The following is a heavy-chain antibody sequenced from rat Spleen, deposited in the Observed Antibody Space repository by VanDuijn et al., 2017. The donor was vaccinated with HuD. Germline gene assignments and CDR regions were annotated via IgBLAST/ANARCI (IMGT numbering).Heavy chain of an antibody. D-gene: IGHD4-1*01. CDR1: GFTFSNYD. J-gene: IGHJ2*01. CDR3: TSNGDY. CDR2: ISYDGSST. Sequence: EVQLVESGGGLVQPGRSMKLSCAASGFTFSNYDMAWVRQAPTKGLEWVASISYDGSSTYYRDSVKGRFTISRDNAKSTLYLQMDSLRSEDKATYYCTSNGDYWGQGVMVTVSS. V-gene: IGHV5-20*01.